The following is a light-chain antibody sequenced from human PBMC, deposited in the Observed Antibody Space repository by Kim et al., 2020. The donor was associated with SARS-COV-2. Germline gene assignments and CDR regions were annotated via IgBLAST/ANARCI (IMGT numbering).Light chain of an antibody. Sequence: EIVMTQSPATLSVSPGERATLSCRASQSVGSNLVWYQQKRGQAPRLLIYGASTRATNIPARFSGSGSGTDFSLTISSLQSEDFAVYYCQQNNNCPLTFGGGTKVDIK. CDR3: QQNNNCPLT. CDR2: GAS. V-gene: IGKV3-15*01. J-gene: IGKJ4*01. CDR1: QSVGSN.